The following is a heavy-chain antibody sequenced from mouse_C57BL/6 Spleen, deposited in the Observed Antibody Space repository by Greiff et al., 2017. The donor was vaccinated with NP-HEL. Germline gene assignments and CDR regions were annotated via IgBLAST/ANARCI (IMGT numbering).Heavy chain of an antibody. Sequence: VQLKESGPGLAKPSQTLSLTCSVTGYSITSDYWNWIRKFPGNKLEYMGYISYSGSTYYNTYLKSRISITRDTSKNQYYLQLNSVTTEETATYYCARSFHYYGSSYWYCDVWGTGTTVTVSS. CDR1: GYSITSDY. CDR3: ARSFHYYGSSYWYCDV. CDR2: ISYSGST. D-gene: IGHD1-1*01. V-gene: IGHV3-8*01. J-gene: IGHJ1*03.